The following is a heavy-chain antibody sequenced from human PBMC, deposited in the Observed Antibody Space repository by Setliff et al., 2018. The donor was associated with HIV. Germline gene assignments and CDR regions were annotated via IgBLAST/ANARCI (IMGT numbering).Heavy chain of an antibody. V-gene: IGHV1-18*01. Sequence: GASVKVSCKASGYTFTTYAISWVRQAPGQGLEWMVWISTHNDDTDYAQKFQGRVTMTRDTSTSTVYMELRSLRSDDTAVYYCARDRQDYSAGSYIYYFDYWGQGTLVTASS. CDR3: ARDRQDYSAGSYIYYFDY. J-gene: IGHJ4*02. D-gene: IGHD3-10*01. CDR2: ISTHNDDT. CDR1: GYTFTTYA.